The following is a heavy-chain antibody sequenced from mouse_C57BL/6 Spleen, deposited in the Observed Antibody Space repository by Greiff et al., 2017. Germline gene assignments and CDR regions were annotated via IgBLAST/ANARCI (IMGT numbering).Heavy chain of an antibody. D-gene: IGHD1-1*01. CDR2: ISSGGDYT. CDR3: TREDYGSRGFAY. J-gene: IGHJ3*01. Sequence: EVQGVESGEGLVKPGGSLKLSCAASGFPFSSYAMSWVRQTPEKRLEWVAYISSGGDYTYYADTVKGRFTIARDNARNALYLQMSRLKSEDTAMYCCTREDYGSRGFAYWGQGTLVTVSA. CDR1: GFPFSSYA. V-gene: IGHV5-9-1*02.